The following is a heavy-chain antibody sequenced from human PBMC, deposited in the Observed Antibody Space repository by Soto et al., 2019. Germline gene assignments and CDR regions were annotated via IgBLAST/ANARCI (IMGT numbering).Heavy chain of an antibody. Sequence: ASVKVSCKASGGTFSSYAISWVRQAPGQGLEWMGGIIPIFGTANYAQKFQGRVTITADKSTSTAYMELSSLRSEDTAVYCCARSIAARQYNWFDPWGQGTLVTVSS. CDR3: ARSIAARQYNWFDP. CDR2: IIPIFGTA. V-gene: IGHV1-69*06. CDR1: GGTFSSYA. J-gene: IGHJ5*02. D-gene: IGHD6-6*01.